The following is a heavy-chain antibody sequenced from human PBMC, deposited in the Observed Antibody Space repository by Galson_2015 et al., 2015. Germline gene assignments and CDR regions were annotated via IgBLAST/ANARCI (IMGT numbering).Heavy chain of an antibody. J-gene: IGHJ6*02. D-gene: IGHD3-10*01. CDR1: GFTFSDYY. Sequence: SLRLSCAASGFTFSDYYMSWIRQAPGKGLEWVSYISSSGSSIYQADSVKGRFTISRDNAKNSLYLQMNSLRAEDMAVYYCARRRGDYYLYDMDVWGQGTTVTVSS. CDR2: ISSSGSSI. V-gene: IGHV3-11*01. CDR3: ARRRGDYYLYDMDV.